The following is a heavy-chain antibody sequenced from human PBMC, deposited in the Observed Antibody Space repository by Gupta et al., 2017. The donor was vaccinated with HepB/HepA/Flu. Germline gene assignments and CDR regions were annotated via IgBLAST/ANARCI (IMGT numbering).Heavy chain of an antibody. V-gene: IGHV5-51*01. CDR2: TFPGDSDT. CDR3: ARLWNYYDSSGYFPNWFDP. CDR1: GYSFTSYW. J-gene: IGHJ5*02. Sequence: EVQLVQSGAEVKQPAESLKISCKGSGYSFTSYWIGWVRQMHGKGLEWMGITFPGDSDTRYSPSFQGQVTISAGTSISTAYLQWSSLKASDTAMYYCARLWNYYDSSGYFPNWFDPWGQGTLVTVSS. D-gene: IGHD3-22*01.